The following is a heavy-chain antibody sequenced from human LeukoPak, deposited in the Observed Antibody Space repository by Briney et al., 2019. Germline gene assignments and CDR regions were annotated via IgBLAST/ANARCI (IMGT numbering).Heavy chain of an antibody. D-gene: IGHD3-22*01. CDR2: ISAYNGHT. CDR3: ARDERMTMRVLVINAFDS. V-gene: IGHV1-18*01. CDR1: GYSFDTYG. J-gene: IGHJ3*02. Sequence: ASVKVSCKASGYSFDTYGVSWVRQAPGQGLERMGWISAYNGHTNSAQKFQGRVTITTDATTSTAYIEVTSLRSDDTAIYCCARDERMTMRVLVINAFDSWGQGTMVTVSS.